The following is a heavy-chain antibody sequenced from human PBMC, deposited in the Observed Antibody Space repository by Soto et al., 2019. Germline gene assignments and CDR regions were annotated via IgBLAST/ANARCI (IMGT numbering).Heavy chain of an antibody. D-gene: IGHD3-22*01. CDR3: ARDTQPRIGMYYYDSSGPFDY. J-gene: IGHJ4*02. Sequence: PGGSLRLSCAASGFTVSSNYMSWVRQAPGKGLEWVSVIYSGGSTYYADSVKGRFTISRDNSKNTLYLQMNSLRAEDTAVYYCARDTQPRIGMYYYDSSGPFDYWGQGTLVTVSS. CDR2: IYSGGST. V-gene: IGHV3-66*01. CDR1: GFTVSSNY.